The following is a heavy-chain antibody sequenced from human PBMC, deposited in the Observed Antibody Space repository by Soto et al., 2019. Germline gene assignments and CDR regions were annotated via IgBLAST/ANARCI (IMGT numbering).Heavy chain of an antibody. CDR2: ISGGGDTT. D-gene: IGHD3-10*01. CDR1: GFTFNNYA. V-gene: IGHV3-23*01. J-gene: IGHJ4*02. Sequence: EVQLLESGGGLVQPGGSLRLSCAASGFTFNNYAMTWVRQAPGKGLEWFSAISGGGDTTSYADSVKGRFTVSRGGSKNTLYLQMSSLRAEDTALYYCAKGRGGSGSLTPRVDFWGQGTLGTVSS. CDR3: AKGRGGSGSLTPRVDF.